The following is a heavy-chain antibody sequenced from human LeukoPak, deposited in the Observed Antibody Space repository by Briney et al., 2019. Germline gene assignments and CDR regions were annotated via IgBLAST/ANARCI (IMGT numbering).Heavy chain of an antibody. D-gene: IGHD1-1*01. J-gene: IGHJ4*02. CDR1: GLTFSSAW. CDR2: IKSKTDGGTS. Sequence: PGGSLRLSCAASGLTFSSAWMTWVRQAPWKGLEWLGRIKSKTDGGTSYYAAPVKGRFSISRDDSKNTLYLQMNSLKTEDTAVYYCTTGNDAYWGQGTLVSVSS. CDR3: TTGNDAY. V-gene: IGHV3-15*01.